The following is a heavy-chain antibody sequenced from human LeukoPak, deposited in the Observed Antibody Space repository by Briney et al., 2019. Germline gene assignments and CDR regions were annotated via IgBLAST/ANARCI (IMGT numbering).Heavy chain of an antibody. D-gene: IGHD4-17*01. V-gene: IGHV1-46*01. CDR1: GYTFTSYY. J-gene: IGHJ6*02. Sequence: ASVKVSCKASGYTFTSYYMHWVRQAPGQGLEWMGIINPSGGSTSYAQKFQGRVTMTRDTSTSTVYMELSSLRSEDTAVYYCARARINTVTTVGYGMDVWGQGTTVTVSS. CDR3: ARARINTVTTVGYGMDV. CDR2: INPSGGST.